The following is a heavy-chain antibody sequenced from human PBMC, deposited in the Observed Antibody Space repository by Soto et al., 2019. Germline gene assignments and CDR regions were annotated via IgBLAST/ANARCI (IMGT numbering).Heavy chain of an antibody. CDR1: GGSFSGYY. CDR3: AVTRGGAHPHDI. CDR2: INHSGST. V-gene: IGHV4-34*01. J-gene: IGHJ3*02. D-gene: IGHD2-21*02. Sequence: SETLSLTCAVYGGSFSGYYWSWIRQPPGKGLEWIGEINHSGSTNYNPSLKSRVTISVDTSKNQFSLKLTSVTAADTAVYFCAVTRGGAHPHDIWGQGTMVTVSS.